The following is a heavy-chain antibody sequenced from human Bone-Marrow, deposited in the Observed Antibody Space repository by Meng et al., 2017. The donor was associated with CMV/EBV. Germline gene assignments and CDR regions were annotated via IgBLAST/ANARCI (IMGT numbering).Heavy chain of an antibody. V-gene: IGHV3-7*01. CDR3: AREGNYLGFDY. D-gene: IGHD1-7*01. Sequence: GGSLRLSCAASGFTFSSYWMSWVRQAPGKGLEWVANIKQDGSEKYYVDSVKGRFTISRDNAKNTLYLQMNSLRAEDTAVYYCAREGNYLGFDYWGQGTLVTVSP. CDR2: IKQDGSEK. CDR1: GFTFSSYW. J-gene: IGHJ4*02.